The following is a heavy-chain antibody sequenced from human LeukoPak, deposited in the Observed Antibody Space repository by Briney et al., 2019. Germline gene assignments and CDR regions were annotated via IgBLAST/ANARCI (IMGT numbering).Heavy chain of an antibody. V-gene: IGHV5-51*01. D-gene: IGHD4-17*01. CDR2: IYPDDSHT. Sequence: GESLRISCKGSGYSFTSYWIGWVRQMPGKGLEWMGIIYPDDSHTRYSPSFRGQVTISADKSISTAYLQWSSLKASDTAMYYCARRGYGDFQNWFDPWGQGTLVTVSS. CDR1: GYSFTSYW. CDR3: ARRGYGDFQNWFDP. J-gene: IGHJ5*02.